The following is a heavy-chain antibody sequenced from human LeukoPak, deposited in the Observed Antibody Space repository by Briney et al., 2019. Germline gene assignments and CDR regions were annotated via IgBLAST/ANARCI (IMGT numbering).Heavy chain of an antibody. Sequence: ASAVPVSCKASGYTFTSYGVSWVLQPPGQGLEGMGWSSAYNGNTNYAQKPQGRVTITTDTSTSTAYLELRSLSSDDTAVYYCARVVHGSGSYWVPYYYYYMDVGGKGTTVSIS. CDR1: GYTFTSYG. V-gene: IGHV1-18*01. D-gene: IGHD3-10*01. CDR3: ARVVHGSGSYWVPYYYYYMDV. J-gene: IGHJ6*03. CDR2: SSAYNGNT.